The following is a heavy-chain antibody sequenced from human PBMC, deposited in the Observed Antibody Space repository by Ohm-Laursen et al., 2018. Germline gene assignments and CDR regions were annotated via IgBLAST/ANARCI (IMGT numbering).Heavy chain of an antibody. J-gene: IGHJ4*02. Sequence: SLTLSCAASGFTFTSYAMHWVRQAPGKGLEWVTMIWSDGSNKYYADSVKGRFTISRDNSKNTLYLQMSSLTVDDTAVYYCASDPPSSGWSFSHWGQGTLVTVSS. CDR1: GFTFTSYA. D-gene: IGHD6-19*01. CDR3: ASDPPSSGWSFSH. CDR2: IWSDGSNK. V-gene: IGHV3-33*01.